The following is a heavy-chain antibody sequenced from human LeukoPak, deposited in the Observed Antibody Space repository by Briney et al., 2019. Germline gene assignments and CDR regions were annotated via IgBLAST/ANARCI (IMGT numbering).Heavy chain of an antibody. Sequence: SETLSLTCTVSGGSISSSSYYWGWIRQPPGKGLEWIGSIYYSGSTYYNPSLKSRVTISVDTSKNQFSLKLSSVTAADTAVYYCARTCRDIVVVVAATTSGGMDVWGQGTTVTVSS. V-gene: IGHV4-39*07. CDR2: IYYSGST. CDR1: GGSISSSSYY. CDR3: ARTCRDIVVVVAATTSGGMDV. J-gene: IGHJ6*02. D-gene: IGHD2-15*01.